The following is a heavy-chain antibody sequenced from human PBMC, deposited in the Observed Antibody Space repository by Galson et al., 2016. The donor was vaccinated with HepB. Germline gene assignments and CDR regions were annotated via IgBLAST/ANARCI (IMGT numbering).Heavy chain of an antibody. Sequence: SETLSLTCAVSGGSISSSPWWSWVRQPPGKGLEWIGEIYPSGSTNYNPSLGGRVSISLDKSENHFSLMMTSVTAADTAVYYCARQDLWSIEYWGQGTLVTVSS. CDR2: IYPSGST. CDR3: ARQDLWSIEY. V-gene: IGHV4-4*02. J-gene: IGHJ4*02. CDR1: GGSISSSPW. D-gene: IGHD2-21*01.